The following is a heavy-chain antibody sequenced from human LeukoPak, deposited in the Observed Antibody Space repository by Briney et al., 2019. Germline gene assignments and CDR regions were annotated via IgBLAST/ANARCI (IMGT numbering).Heavy chain of an antibody. D-gene: IGHD6-6*01. CDR1: GFTVSSNY. Sequence: PGGSLRLSCAASGFTVSSNYMSWVRQARGKGLEWVSVIYSGGSTYYADSVKGRFTISRDNSKNTLYLQMNSLRAEDTAVYYCARLEYYAFDIWGQGTIVTVSS. V-gene: IGHV3-53*01. J-gene: IGHJ3*02. CDR2: IYSGGST. CDR3: ARLEYYAFDI.